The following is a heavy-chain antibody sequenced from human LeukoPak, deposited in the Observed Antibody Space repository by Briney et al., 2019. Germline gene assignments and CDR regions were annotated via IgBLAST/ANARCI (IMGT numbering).Heavy chain of an antibody. Sequence: GGSLRLSCAASGLTFGDYTMQWVRQAPGKGLEWISYISSSGSTIYYADSVKGRFTISRDNTKNSLYLQMNSLRAEDTALYYCARVHPGELYFDYWGQGTPVTVSS. V-gene: IGHV3-48*03. CDR2: ISSSGSTI. J-gene: IGHJ4*02. CDR1: GLTFGDYT. D-gene: IGHD1-7*01. CDR3: ARVHPGELYFDY.